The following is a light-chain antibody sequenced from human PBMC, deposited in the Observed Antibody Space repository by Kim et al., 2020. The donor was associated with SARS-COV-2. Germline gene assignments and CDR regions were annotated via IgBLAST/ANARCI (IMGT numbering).Light chain of an antibody. CDR1: NIENKN. CDR2: RDK. CDR3: QVWDRRTVV. Sequence: SYELTQPLSVSVALGQTATIPCGGNNIENKNVHWYHQRPGQAPVLVMYRDKKRPSGIPERLSGSNSGNTATLTINRVEAGDEGDYYCQVWDRRTVVFGGGTQLTVL. V-gene: IGLV3-9*01. J-gene: IGLJ2*01.